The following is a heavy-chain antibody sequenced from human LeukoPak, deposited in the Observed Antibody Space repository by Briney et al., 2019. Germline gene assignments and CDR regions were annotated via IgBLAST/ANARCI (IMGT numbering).Heavy chain of an antibody. Sequence: ASVNVACKLSGYTLTSYYMHGVRQAPGQGLEWVGIINPSGGSTSSAQKFQGRVTMTRDTSTSTVYMELSSLRSEDTAVYYCAREWVSGYYYGMDVWGQGTTVTVSS. CDR1: GYTLTSYY. CDR2: INPSGGST. CDR3: AREWVSGYYYGMDV. J-gene: IGHJ6*02. V-gene: IGHV1-46*01. D-gene: IGHD1-26*01.